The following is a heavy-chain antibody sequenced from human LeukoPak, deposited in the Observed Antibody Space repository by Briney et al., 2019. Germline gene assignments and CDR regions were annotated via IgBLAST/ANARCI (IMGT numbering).Heavy chain of an antibody. Sequence: GGPLRLSCAASGFNFRFYIMNWVRQAPGKGLEWISYISSDAKTVDYADSVKGRFTISRDNAKNSLYLQMNSLSADDTAVYYCARVGSRYGPPNSWGQGTLVTVSS. CDR2: ISSDAKTV. V-gene: IGHV3-48*01. CDR1: GFNFRFYI. J-gene: IGHJ4*02. CDR3: ARVGSRYGPPNS. D-gene: IGHD5-18*01.